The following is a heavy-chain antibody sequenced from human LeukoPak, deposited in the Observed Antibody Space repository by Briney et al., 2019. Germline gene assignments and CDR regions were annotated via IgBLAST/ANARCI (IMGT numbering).Heavy chain of an antibody. CDR2: ISSSSSYI. V-gene: IGHV3-21*01. D-gene: IGHD5-24*01. J-gene: IGHJ4*02. CDR1: GFTFSSYS. CDR3: ARDAGDGYPHPFDY. Sequence: GGSLRLSCAASGFTFSSYSMNWVRQAPGKGLEWVSSISSSSSYIYYADSVKGRFTISRDNAKNSLYLQMNSLRAEDTAVYYCARDAGDGYPHPFDYWGQGTLVTVSS.